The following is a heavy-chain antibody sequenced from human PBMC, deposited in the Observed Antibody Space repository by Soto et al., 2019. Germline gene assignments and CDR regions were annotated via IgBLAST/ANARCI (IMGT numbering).Heavy chain of an antibody. CDR2: INPATGAA. CDR3: ARGGMVGVAGSAAFDM. Sequence: QLHLVQSGAVVKKPGASVTVSCSASGYPVTAYYMHWVRQAPGRGLEWMGGINPATGAAKYTQTFQGGVNMTRDTSTSTVFMEPSGLTSEDTAVFYCARGGMVGVAGSAAFDMWGQGTLVTVSS. J-gene: IGHJ3*02. D-gene: IGHD3-3*01. V-gene: IGHV1-2*02. CDR1: GYPVTAYY.